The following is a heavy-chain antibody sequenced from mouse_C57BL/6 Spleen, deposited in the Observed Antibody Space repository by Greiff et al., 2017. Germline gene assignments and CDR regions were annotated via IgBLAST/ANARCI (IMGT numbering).Heavy chain of an antibody. CDR3: AKKSSSKGDYAMDD. CDR2: IWRGGST. CDR1: GFSLTSYG. D-gene: IGHD1-1*01. Sequence: QVQLKESGPGLVQPSQSLSITCTVSGFSLTSYGVHWVRQSPGKGLEWLGVIWRGGSTDYNAAFMSRLSITKDNSKSQVFFKMISLQADDTAIYYCAKKSSSKGDYAMDDWGQGTSVTVSS. J-gene: IGHJ4*01. V-gene: IGHV2-5*01.